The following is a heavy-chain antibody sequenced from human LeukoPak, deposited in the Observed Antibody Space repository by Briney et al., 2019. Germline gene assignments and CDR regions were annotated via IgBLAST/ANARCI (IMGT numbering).Heavy chain of an antibody. CDR1: GGSISSGDYY. CDR3: ARCLVTPNYYYYYGMDV. CDR2: IYYSGST. D-gene: IGHD4-23*01. Sequence: SQTLSLTCTVSGGSISSGDYYWSWIRQPPGKGLEWIGYIYYSGSTNYNPSLKSRVTISVDTSKNQFSLKLSSVTAADTAVYYCARCLVTPNYYYYYGMDVWGQGTTVTVSS. V-gene: IGHV4-61*08. J-gene: IGHJ6*02.